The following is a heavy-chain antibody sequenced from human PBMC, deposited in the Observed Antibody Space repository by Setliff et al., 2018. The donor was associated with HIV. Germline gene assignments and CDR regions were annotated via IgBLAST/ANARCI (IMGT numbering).Heavy chain of an antibody. CDR1: GGSFSGYY. Sequence: SETLSLTCAVYGGSFSGYYWSWIRQPAGKGLEWIGRIYTSGSTNYNPSLKSRVTISVDTSKNQFSLKLSSVTAADTAVYYCARGGRGGSGYSDWGQGTLVTVSS. V-gene: IGHV4-59*10. CDR2: IYTSGST. J-gene: IGHJ4*02. CDR3: ARGGRGGSGYSD. D-gene: IGHD3-22*01.